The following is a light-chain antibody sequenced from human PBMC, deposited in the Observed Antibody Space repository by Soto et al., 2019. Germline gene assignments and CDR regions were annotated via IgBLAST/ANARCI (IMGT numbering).Light chain of an antibody. Sequence: QSVLTQPPSASETPGHSVTISCSGIRSNIGRYTVNCYHQFPGTTPKLLIERHNQRTSGVPDRFSGFKSGTSASLASSGLQSEDEADYYCAAWADSLNGVVFGGGNNLT. CDR2: RHN. CDR1: RSNIGRYT. V-gene: IGLV1-44*01. CDR3: AAWADSLNGVV. J-gene: IGLJ2*01.